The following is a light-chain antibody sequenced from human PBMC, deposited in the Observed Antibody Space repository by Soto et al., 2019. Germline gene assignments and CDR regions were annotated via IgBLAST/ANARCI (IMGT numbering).Light chain of an antibody. Sequence: SSYLAWYQQKPGKAPNLLIFAASTLQSGVPSRFSGSESGAEFTLTISSLQPEDSATYYCQEFHKYPPFTFGGGTKVDIK. J-gene: IGKJ4*01. V-gene: IGKV1-9*01. CDR1: SSY. CDR2: AAS. CDR3: QEFHKYPPFT.